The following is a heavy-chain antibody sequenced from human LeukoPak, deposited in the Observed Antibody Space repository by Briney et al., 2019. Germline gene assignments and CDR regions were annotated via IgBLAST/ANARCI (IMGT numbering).Heavy chain of an antibody. CDR1: GFTFSSSG. Sequence: SGGSLRLSCAASGFTFSSSGFHWVRQAPGKGMEWVAVISHDGSNKYYADSVKGRFTISRDNSKNTLYLQMNSLSAEDTAVYYCAKDRREYCSGGSCYYNFDYWGQGTLVTVSA. D-gene: IGHD2-15*01. CDR2: ISHDGSNK. J-gene: IGHJ4*02. V-gene: IGHV3-30*18. CDR3: AKDRREYCSGGSCYYNFDY.